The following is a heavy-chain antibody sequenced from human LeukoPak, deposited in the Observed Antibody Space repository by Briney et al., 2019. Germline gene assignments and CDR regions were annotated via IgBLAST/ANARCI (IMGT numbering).Heavy chain of an antibody. J-gene: IGHJ4*02. CDR3: ATTTPQHYYESSSYSSLFDY. V-gene: IGHV4-39*07. Sequence: PSETLSLTCTVSGASITSSSYYWGWLRQPPGKGLEWIGSIYYSGSTYYNPSLKSRVTISVDTSKNQFFLKLTSVTAADTAVYFCATTTPQHYYESSSYSSLFDYWGQGVLVTVSS. CDR2: IYYSGST. D-gene: IGHD3-22*01. CDR1: GASITSSSYY.